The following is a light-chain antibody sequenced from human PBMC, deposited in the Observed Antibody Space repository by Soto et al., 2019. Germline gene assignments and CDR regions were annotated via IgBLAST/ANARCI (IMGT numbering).Light chain of an antibody. J-gene: IGKJ4*01. V-gene: IGKV3-11*01. CDR1: QSISTS. CDR2: DAS. Sequence: EIVLTQSPATLSLSPWERATLSCRASQSISTSLAWYQQKPGQTPRLLIYDASNRATGIPARFSGSGSGTDCSLTISSLEPEDFAIYYCQHLNHWLPFGGGTKVEIK. CDR3: QHLNHWLP.